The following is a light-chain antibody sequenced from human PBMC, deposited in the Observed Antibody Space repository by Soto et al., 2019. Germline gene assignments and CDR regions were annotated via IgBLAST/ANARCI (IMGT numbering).Light chain of an antibody. V-gene: IGLV6-57*01. Sequence: NFMLTQPHSVSGSPGKTVTISCTRSSGRIASNYVQWYQQRPGSSPTTVICENNQRPSGVPDRFSGSIDSSSNSASLTISGLETGDEADYYCQSYDDTNHGVFGGGTKVTVL. CDR3: QSYDDTNHGV. CDR1: SGRIASNY. CDR2: ENN. J-gene: IGLJ3*02.